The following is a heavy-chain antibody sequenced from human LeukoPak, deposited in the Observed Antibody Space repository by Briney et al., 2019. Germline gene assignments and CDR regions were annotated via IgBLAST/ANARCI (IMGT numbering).Heavy chain of an antibody. CDR3: ARHGGTIGYFDY. CDR2: ISYGGAT. D-gene: IGHD1-26*01. CDR1: GGSISTFY. Sequence: SETLSLTCTVSGGSISTFYWSWIRQPPGKQLEWIGYISYGGATSYNPSLKRRVTISVNSPKNYFSLRLTSLTAADTALYYCARHGGTIGYFDYWGLGSLVTVSS. J-gene: IGHJ4*02. V-gene: IGHV4-59*08.